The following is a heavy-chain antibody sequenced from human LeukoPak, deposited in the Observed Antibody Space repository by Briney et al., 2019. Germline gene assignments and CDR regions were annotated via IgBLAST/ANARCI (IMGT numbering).Heavy chain of an antibody. D-gene: IGHD6-13*01. V-gene: IGHV1-8*02. CDR2: MNPNSGNT. J-gene: IGHJ4*02. Sequence: ASVKVSCKASGYTFTGYYMHWVRQATGQGLEWMGWMNPNSGNTGYAQKFQGRVTMTRNTSISTAYMELSSLRSEDTAVYYCAIGLMEHAWQQRVYWGQGTLATVSS. CDR1: GYTFTGYY. CDR3: AIGLMEHAWQQRVY.